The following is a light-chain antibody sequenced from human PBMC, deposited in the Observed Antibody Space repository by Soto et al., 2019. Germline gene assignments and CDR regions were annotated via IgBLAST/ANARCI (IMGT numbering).Light chain of an antibody. J-gene: IGKJ2*03. V-gene: IGKV3-20*01. CDR3: QQYGSSPYS. Sequence: EIVLTQSPGTLSLSPGERATLSCRASQSVRSSYLAWYQQKPGQAPRLLIYGASSRATGSPDRFSGSASGTDFTLTISRLEPEDFAVYYCQQYGSSPYSFGQGTKLEIK. CDR2: GAS. CDR1: QSVRSSY.